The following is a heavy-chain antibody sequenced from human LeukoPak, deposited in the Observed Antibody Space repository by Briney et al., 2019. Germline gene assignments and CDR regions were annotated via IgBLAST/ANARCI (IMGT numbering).Heavy chain of an antibody. CDR1: GFTFSSYA. V-gene: IGHV3-23*01. J-gene: IGHJ4*02. Sequence: PGGSLRLSCAASGFTFSSYAMSWVRQAPGKGLEWVSAISGSGGSTYYADSVKGRFNISRDNSKNTLYLQMNSLRAEDTAVYYCAHTYYYDSSGYSSFDYWGQGTLVTVSS. D-gene: IGHD3-22*01. CDR2: ISGSGGST. CDR3: AHTYYYDSSGYSSFDY.